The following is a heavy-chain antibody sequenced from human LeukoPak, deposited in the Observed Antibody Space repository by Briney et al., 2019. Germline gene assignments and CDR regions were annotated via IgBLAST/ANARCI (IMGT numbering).Heavy chain of an antibody. J-gene: IGHJ5*02. CDR3: ARRAKLLWFGGPLNWFDP. Sequence: SETLSLTCAVYGGSFSGYYWSWIRQPPGKGLEWIGEINHSGSTNYNPSLKSRVTISVDTSKNQFSLKLSSVTAADTAVYYCARRAKLLWFGGPLNWFDPWGQGTLVTVSS. CDR2: INHSGST. D-gene: IGHD3-10*01. CDR1: GGSFSGYY. V-gene: IGHV4-34*01.